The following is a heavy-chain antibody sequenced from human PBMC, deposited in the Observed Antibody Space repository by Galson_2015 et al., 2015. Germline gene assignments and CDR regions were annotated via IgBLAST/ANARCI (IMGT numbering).Heavy chain of an antibody. Sequence: ETLSLTCTVSGGSISSSSYYWGWIRQPPGKGLEWIGSIYYSGSTYYNPSLKSRVTISVDTSKNQFSLKLSSVTAADTAVYYCARVRIQLFDYWGQGTLVTVSS. J-gene: IGHJ4*02. V-gene: IGHV4-39*07. CDR3: ARVRIQLFDY. CDR1: GGSISSSSYY. CDR2: IYYSGST. D-gene: IGHD5-18*01.